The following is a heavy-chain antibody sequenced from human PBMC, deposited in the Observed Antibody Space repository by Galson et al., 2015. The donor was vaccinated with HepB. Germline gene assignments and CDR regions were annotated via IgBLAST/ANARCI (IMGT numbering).Heavy chain of an antibody. D-gene: IGHD3-10*01. J-gene: IGHJ5*02. CDR3: ARTGGRITMVRGIITWLDP. Sequence: SVKVSCKASGYTFGDSGIIWVRQAPGQGLEWMGWISPYNANTNYAQKFRGRVTLTTVTSANTAYMELSSLRSEDTAIYYCARTGGRITMVRGIITWLDPWGHGTLVTVSS. CDR2: ISPYNANT. V-gene: IGHV1-18*01. CDR1: GYTFGDSG.